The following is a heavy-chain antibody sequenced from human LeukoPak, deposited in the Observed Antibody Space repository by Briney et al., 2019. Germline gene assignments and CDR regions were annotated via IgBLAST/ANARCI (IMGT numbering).Heavy chain of an antibody. CDR1: GGTFSSYA. CDR3: AREGGGYSYVDYYYGMDV. V-gene: IGHV1-69*05. CDR2: IIPIFGTA. D-gene: IGHD5-18*01. J-gene: IGHJ6*02. Sequence: SVKVSCKASGGTFSSYAISWVRQAPGQGLEWMGGIIPIFGTANYAQKFQGRVTITTDESTSTAYMELSSLRSEDTAVYYCAREGGGYSYVDYYYGMDVWGQGTTVTVSS.